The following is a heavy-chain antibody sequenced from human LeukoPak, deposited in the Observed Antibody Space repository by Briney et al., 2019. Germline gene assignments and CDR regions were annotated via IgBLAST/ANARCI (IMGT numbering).Heavy chain of an antibody. D-gene: IGHD6-19*01. J-gene: IGHJ3*02. Sequence: PSETLSLTCTVSGGSISSYYWSWIRQPAGKGLEWIGRIYTSGSTNYNPSLKSRVTMSVDTSKNQFSLKLSSVTAADTAVYYCARDRGIAVRIVFDIWGQGTMVTVSS. CDR2: IYTSGST. CDR1: GGSISSYY. CDR3: ARDRGIAVRIVFDI. V-gene: IGHV4-4*07.